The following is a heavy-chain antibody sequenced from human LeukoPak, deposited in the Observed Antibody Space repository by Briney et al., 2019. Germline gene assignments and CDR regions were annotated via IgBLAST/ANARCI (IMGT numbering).Heavy chain of an antibody. Sequence: GGSLRLSCAASGFTFSSYGMHRVRQAPGKGLEWVAVISYDGSNKYYADSVKGRFTISRDNSKNTLYLQMNSLRAEDTAVYYCARGGGLDVWGQGATVTVSS. CDR2: ISYDGSNK. V-gene: IGHV3-30*03. J-gene: IGHJ6*02. CDR1: GFTFSSYG. D-gene: IGHD3-16*01. CDR3: ARGGGLDV.